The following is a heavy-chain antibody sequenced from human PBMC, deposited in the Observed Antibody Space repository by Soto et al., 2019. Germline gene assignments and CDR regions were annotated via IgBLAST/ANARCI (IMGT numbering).Heavy chain of an antibody. CDR2: INPSGGST. V-gene: IGHV1-46*01. Sequence: QVQLVQSGAEVKKPGASVKVSCKASGYTFSTYYMHWVRQAPGQGYEWMGIINPSGGSTTYAQKCQGSVTMTRDTSTTTLYLELSSLNSDDTAVYYCARYDYNGYYFDYWGQGTLVTVSS. J-gene: IGHJ4*02. CDR1: GYTFSTYY. CDR3: ARYDYNGYYFDY. D-gene: IGHD4-4*01.